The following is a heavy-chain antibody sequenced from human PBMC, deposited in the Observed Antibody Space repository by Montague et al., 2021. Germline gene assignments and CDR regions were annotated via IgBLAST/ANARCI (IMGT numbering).Heavy chain of an antibody. CDR1: GASISDYY. V-gene: IGHV4-59*01. CDR3: AVTNPYYYGMDA. D-gene: IGHD1-14*01. CDR2: IYYSRRT. Sequence: SETLSLTCSVSGASISDYYWSWIRQPPGKGLEWIGYIYYSRRTNYNPSLKSRVTISVDTSKNQFSLKLSSVTAADTAFYYCAVTNPYYYGMDAWGQGTTVTVSS. J-gene: IGHJ6*02.